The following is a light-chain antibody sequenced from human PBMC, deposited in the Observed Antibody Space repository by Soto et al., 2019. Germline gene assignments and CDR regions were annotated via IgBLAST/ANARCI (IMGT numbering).Light chain of an antibody. J-gene: IGKJ5*01. V-gene: IGKV1-12*01. CDR3: QQADTFPIT. Sequence: DIQMTQSPSSLSASVGDRVTITCRASQGISNYLGWYQQKPGKAPRLLIYAASSLQSGVPSRFSGSGFGTDFTLTISSLQPEDSAIYYCQQADTFPITFGQGTRLEIK. CDR2: AAS. CDR1: QGISNY.